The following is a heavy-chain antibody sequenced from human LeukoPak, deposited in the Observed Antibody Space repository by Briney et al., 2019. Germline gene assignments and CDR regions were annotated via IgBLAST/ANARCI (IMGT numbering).Heavy chain of an antibody. Sequence: ASVKVSCKASGYTFTGYYMHWVRQAPGQGLEWMGRINPNSGGTNYAQKFQGRVTMTRDTSISTAYMELSRLRSEDTAVYYCAKGGYCSGGSCHATLFDYWGQGTLVTVSS. V-gene: IGHV1-2*06. J-gene: IGHJ4*02. CDR1: GYTFTGYY. CDR3: AKGGYCSGGSCHATLFDY. D-gene: IGHD2-15*01. CDR2: INPNSGGT.